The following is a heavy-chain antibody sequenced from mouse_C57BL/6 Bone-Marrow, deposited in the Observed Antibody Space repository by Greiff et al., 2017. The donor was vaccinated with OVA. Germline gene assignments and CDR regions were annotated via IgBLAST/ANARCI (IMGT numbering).Heavy chain of an antibody. D-gene: IGHD2-3*01. CDR3: ARGGYDGYYVAWFAY. CDR2: IDPSDSYT. CDR1: GYTFTSYW. J-gene: IGHJ3*01. Sequence: QVQLQQPGAELVKPGASVKLSCKASGYTFTSYWMQWVKQRPGQGLEWIGEIDPSDSYTNYNQKFKGKATLTVDTSSSTAYMQLSSLTSEDSAVYYCARGGYDGYYVAWFAYWGQGTLVAVSA. V-gene: IGHV1-50*01.